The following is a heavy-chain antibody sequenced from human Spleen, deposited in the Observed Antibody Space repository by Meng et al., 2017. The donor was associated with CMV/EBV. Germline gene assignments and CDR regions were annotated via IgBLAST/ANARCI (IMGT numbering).Heavy chain of an antibody. CDR1: GFIFSSYG. V-gene: IGHV3-30*02. J-gene: IGHJ3*02. CDR3: AKDGYCSSTSCYAFGI. D-gene: IGHD2-2*03. CDR2: IRYDGSNK. Sequence: GGSLRLSCAASGFIFSSYGMHWFRQAPGKGLEWVAFIRYDGSNKYYADSVKGRFTISRDNSKNTLYLQMNSLRAEDTAVYYCAKDGYCSSTSCYAFGIWGQGTMVTVSS.